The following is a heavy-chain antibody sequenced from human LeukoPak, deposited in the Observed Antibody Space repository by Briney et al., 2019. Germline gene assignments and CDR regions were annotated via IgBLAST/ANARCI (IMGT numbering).Heavy chain of an antibody. CDR3: ARGTRYCSSTSCYMPSYYYYYMDV. CDR2: IIPIFGTA. CDR1: GGTFSSSA. D-gene: IGHD2-2*02. Sequence: SVKVSCKASGGTFSSSAISWVRQAPGQGLEWMGGIIPIFGTANYAQKFQGRVTITTDESTSTAYMELSSLRSEDTAVYYCARGTRYCSSTSCYMPSYYYYYMDVWGKGTTVTVSS. V-gene: IGHV1-69*05. J-gene: IGHJ6*03.